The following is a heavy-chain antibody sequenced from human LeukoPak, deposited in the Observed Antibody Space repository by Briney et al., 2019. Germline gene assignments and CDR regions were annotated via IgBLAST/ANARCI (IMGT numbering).Heavy chain of an antibody. Sequence: SETLSLTCVIDGGSFSDHYWSWIRQPPGKGLEWIGEINHSGSTDYNPSLKSRVTISVDTSKNQFSLKLSSVTAADTAVYYCARGRRITFGGVIVRANWFDPWGQGTLVTVSS. V-gene: IGHV4-34*01. CDR3: ARGRRITFGGVIVRANWFDP. CDR2: INHSGST. CDR1: GGSFSDHY. J-gene: IGHJ5*02. D-gene: IGHD3-16*02.